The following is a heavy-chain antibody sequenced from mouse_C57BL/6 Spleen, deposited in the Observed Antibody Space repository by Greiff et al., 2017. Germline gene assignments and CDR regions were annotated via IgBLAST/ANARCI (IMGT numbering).Heavy chain of an antibody. CDR3: ARMGREDY. CDR1: GYSITSGYY. J-gene: IGHJ2*01. Sequence: EVKLQESGPGLVKPSQSLSLTCSVTGYSITSGYYWNWIRQFPGNKLEWMGYISYDGSNNYNPSLKNRISITRDTSKNQFFLKLNSVTTEDTATYYCARMGREDYWGQGTTLTVSS. D-gene: IGHD4-1*01. CDR2: ISYDGSN. V-gene: IGHV3-6*01.